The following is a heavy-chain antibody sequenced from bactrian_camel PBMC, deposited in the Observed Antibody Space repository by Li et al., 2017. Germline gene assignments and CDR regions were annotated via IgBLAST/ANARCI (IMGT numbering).Heavy chain of an antibody. Sequence: VQLVESGGGLVQPGGSLRLSCAASGFTFSTYAMSWVRQAPGKGLEWVSLITSSGGTPLYADSVKGRFTISRDNAKNTLHLQLNSLKTEDTAMYYCALPSGCSSGGYCYNGWGYWGQGTQVTVS. CDR3: ALPSGCSSGGYCYNGWGY. V-gene: IGHV3S31*01. CDR2: ITSSGGTP. CDR1: GFTFSTYA. D-gene: IGHD2*01. J-gene: IGHJ4*01.